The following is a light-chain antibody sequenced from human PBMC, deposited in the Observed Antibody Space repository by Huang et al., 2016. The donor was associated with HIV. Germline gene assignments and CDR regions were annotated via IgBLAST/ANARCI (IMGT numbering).Light chain of an antibody. J-gene: IGKJ4*01. CDR2: GAS. Sequence: IILTQSPATRSVSPGEGATLSCRASQRIGTNLAWYQQGPGQAPRLLVYGASTRATGVPVRFSGSGSGTQFNLTLSSLQSEDFATYYCQHYSNWPPLTFGGGTKVDI. V-gene: IGKV3-15*01. CDR3: QHYSNWPPLT. CDR1: QRIGTN.